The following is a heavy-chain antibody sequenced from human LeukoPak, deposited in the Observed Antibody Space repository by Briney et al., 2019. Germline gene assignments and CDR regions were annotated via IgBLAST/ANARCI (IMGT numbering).Heavy chain of an antibody. CDR1: GFSFSNHA. CDR2: ISYDGNNK. CDR3: AKDYGDYNFDY. J-gene: IGHJ4*01. V-gene: IGHV3-30*18. Sequence: QTGGSLRLSCAASGFSFSNHAMTWVRQAPGKGLEWVAVISYDGNNKYYADSVKGRFTISRDNSKNTLYLQMNGLRVEDTAVYYCAKDYGDYNFDYWGHGSLVAVSS. D-gene: IGHD4-17*01.